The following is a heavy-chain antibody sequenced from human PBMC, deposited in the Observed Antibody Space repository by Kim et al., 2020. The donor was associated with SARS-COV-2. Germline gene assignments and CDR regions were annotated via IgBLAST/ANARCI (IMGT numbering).Heavy chain of an antibody. CDR1: GFTVSSNY. V-gene: IGHV3-66*01. J-gene: IGHJ4*02. CDR3: ARDRRVYYDSSGYHGAYFDY. CDR2: LYSDGRL. Sequence: GGSLRIFCAASGFTVSSNYMSWVRQAPGKGLEWVSVLYSDGRLYYADSVKGRFTISRDNSKNTLYLQMNSLRADDTAVYYCARDRRVYYDSSGYHGAYFDYWGQGTLVTVSS. D-gene: IGHD3-22*01.